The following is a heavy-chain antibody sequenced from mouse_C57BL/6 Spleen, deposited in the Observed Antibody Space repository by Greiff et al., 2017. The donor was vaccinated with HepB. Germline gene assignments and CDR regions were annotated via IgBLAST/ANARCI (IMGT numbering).Heavy chain of an antibody. CDR3: VREQLRRLYFDY. CDR1: GFTFNTYA. J-gene: IGHJ2*01. Sequence: EVQGVESGGGLVQPKGSLKLSCAASGFTFNTYAMHWVRQAPGKGLEWVARIRSKSSNYATYYADSVKDRFTISRDDSQSMLYLQMNNLKTEDTAMYYCVREQLRRLYFDYWGQGTTLTVSS. D-gene: IGHD3-2*02. V-gene: IGHV10-3*01. CDR2: IRSKSSNYAT.